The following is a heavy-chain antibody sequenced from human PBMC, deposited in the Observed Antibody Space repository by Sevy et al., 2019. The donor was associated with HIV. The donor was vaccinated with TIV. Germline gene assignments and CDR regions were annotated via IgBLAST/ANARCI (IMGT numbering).Heavy chain of an antibody. Sequence: ASVKVSCNVSGYRLSELSTYWVRQTTAKGLEGMGGFDPEYDDPIYAQNFQGRVTMTEDTSTDTAYMELSSLTSEDTAVYYCATLIVGTSYLRIWGPGTLVTVSS. CDR2: FDPEYDDP. CDR1: GYRLSELS. J-gene: IGHJ4*02. CDR3: ATLIVGTSYLRI. D-gene: IGHD1-26*01. V-gene: IGHV1-24*01.